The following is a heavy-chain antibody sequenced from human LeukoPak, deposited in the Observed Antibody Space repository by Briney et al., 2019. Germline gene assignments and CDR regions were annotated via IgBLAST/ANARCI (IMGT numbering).Heavy chain of an antibody. V-gene: IGHV1-2*02. J-gene: IGHJ5*01. CDR3: ARGGQQYSSYWFDY. CDR2: INPNSGGT. Sequence: ASVKVSCKASGYTFTGYYIHWVRQAPGQGLEWMGWINPNSGGTNYAQMFQGTVTMTRDTSISTAYMELSRLRPDDTAVYYCARGGQQYSSYWFDYWGQGTLVTVSS. D-gene: IGHD6-6*01. CDR1: GYTFTGYY.